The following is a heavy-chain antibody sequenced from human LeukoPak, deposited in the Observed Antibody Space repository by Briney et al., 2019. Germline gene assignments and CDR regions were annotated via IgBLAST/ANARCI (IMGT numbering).Heavy chain of an antibody. Sequence: ASVKVSCKASGYTFTSYGISWVRQAPGQGLEWMGWISAYNGNTNYAQKLQGRVTMTTDTSTSTAYMELRSLRSDDTAVYYCARSGYCSGGSCFNSPVVYWGQGTLVTVSS. V-gene: IGHV1-18*01. CDR3: ARSGYCSGGSCFNSPVVY. D-gene: IGHD2-15*01. J-gene: IGHJ4*02. CDR1: GYTFTSYG. CDR2: ISAYNGNT.